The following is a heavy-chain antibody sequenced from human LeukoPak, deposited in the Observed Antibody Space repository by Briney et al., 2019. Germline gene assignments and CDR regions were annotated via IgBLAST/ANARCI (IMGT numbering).Heavy chain of an antibody. CDR3: ASLLYGDGVGY. V-gene: IGHV3-21*01. CDR1: GFTFSTYS. Sequence: GGSLRLSCAASGFTFSTYSMNWVRQAPGKGLEWVSSISSGSDYIYYADSVKGRFTISRDNAKNTLYLQMNSLRVEDTAVYYCASLLYGDGVGYWGQGTLVTVSS. CDR2: ISSGSDYI. D-gene: IGHD4-17*01. J-gene: IGHJ4*02.